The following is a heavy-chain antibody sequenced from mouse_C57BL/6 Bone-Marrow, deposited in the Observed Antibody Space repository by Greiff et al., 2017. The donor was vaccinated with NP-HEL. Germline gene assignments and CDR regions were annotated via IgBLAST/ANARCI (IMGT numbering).Heavy chain of an antibody. CDR2: IYPGDGDT. Sequence: VQLQQSGASVKISCKASGYAFSSYWMNWVKQRPGKGLEWLGQIYPGDGDTNYNGKFKGKATLTADKSSSTAYMQLSSLTSEDSAVYFCARGGYWGQGTTLTVSS. CDR1: GYAFSSYW. CDR3: ARGGY. J-gene: IGHJ2*01. V-gene: IGHV1-80*01.